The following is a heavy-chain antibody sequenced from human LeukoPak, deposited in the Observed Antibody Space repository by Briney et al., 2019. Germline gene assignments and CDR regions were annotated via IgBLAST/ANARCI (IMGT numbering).Heavy chain of an antibody. CDR1: GGSISSYY. D-gene: IGHD6-19*01. V-gene: IGHV4-4*07. CDR2: IYATGST. CDR3: ARVGYSSGWYPLDY. Sequence: SETLSLTCTVSGGSISSYYWSWIRQPAGKGLEWTGRIYATGSTNYNPSLKSRVTMSVDTSKNQFSLNLNSVTAADTAVYYCARVGYSSGWYPLDYWGQGTLVTVSS. J-gene: IGHJ4*02.